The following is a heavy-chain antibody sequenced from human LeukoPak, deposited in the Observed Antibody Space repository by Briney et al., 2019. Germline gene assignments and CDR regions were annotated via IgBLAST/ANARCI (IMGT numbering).Heavy chain of an antibody. J-gene: IGHJ4*02. CDR2: INQDGSGK. CDR3: ARDSGRREDY. CDR1: GFTFSSYW. V-gene: IGHV3-7*01. Sequence: GGSLRLSCAASGFTFSSYWMTWVRQAPGKGLAWVANINQDGSGKYYVDSVKGRFTISRDSAKNSLYLQMNSLRAEDTAVYYCARDSGRREDYWGQGTLVTVSS. D-gene: IGHD1-26*01.